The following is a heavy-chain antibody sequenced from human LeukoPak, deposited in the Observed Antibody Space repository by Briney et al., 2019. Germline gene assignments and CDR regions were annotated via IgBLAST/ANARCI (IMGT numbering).Heavy chain of an antibody. CDR2: ISWNSGSI. CDR1: GFTFDDYA. Sequence: GRSLRLSCAASGFTFDDYAMHWVRQAPGKGLEWVSGISWNSGSIGYADSVKGRFTISRDNAKNSLYLQMNSLRAEDMALYYCAMGLEDSGSYGLDYWGQGTLVTVSS. V-gene: IGHV3-9*03. D-gene: IGHD1-26*01. J-gene: IGHJ4*02. CDR3: AMGLEDSGSYGLDY.